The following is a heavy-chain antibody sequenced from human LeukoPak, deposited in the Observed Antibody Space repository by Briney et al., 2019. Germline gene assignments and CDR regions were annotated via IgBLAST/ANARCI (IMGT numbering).Heavy chain of an antibody. J-gene: IGHJ4*02. CDR2: IYYSGST. CDR1: GGSISSSSYY. D-gene: IGHD5-24*01. V-gene: IGHV4-39*07. CDR3: ARTNSVEMATISGYYFDY. Sequence: SETLSLTCTVSGGSISSSSYYWGWIRPPPGKGLEWIGRIYYSGSTYYNPSLKSRVTISVDTYKNQFSLKLSSVTAAATAVYYCARTNSVEMATISGYYFDYWGQGTLVTVAS.